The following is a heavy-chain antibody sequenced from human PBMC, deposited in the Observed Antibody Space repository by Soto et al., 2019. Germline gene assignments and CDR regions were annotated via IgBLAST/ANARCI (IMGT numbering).Heavy chain of an antibody. CDR1: GGTFSSYA. J-gene: IGHJ5*02. D-gene: IGHD2-2*02. Sequence: SVKVSCKASGGTFSSYAISWVRQAPGQGLEWMGGIIPIFGTANYAQKFQGRVTTTADESTSTAYMELSSLRSEDTAVYYCAREASPAIHWFDPWGQGTLVTVSS. V-gene: IGHV1-69*13. CDR2: IIPIFGTA. CDR3: AREASPAIHWFDP.